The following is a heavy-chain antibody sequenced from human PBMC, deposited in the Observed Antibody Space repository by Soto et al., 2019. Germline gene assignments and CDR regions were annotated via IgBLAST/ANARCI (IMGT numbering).Heavy chain of an antibody. CDR3: ARHSASSWSYYYYMDV. CDR2: IYYSGST. CDR1: GGSISSSNYY. V-gene: IGHV4-39*01. J-gene: IGHJ6*03. Sequence: SETLSLTCTVSGGSISSSNYYWGWNRQPPGKGLEWIGSIYYSGSTYYNPSLKSRVTISVDTSKNQFSLKLSSVIAADTAVYYCARHSASSWSYYYYMDVWGKGTTVTVSS. D-gene: IGHD3-3*01.